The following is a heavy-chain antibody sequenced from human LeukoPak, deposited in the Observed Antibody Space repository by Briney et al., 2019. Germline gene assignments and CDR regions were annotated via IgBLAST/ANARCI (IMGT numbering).Heavy chain of an antibody. V-gene: IGHV4-59*03. Sequence: SETLSLTCIVSGGSISNYYWSWIRQPPGTELEWIGWIYYTGTTRYNPSLESRVTISLDTSKNQFSLRLSPVTAADTAVYYCARQYGSGTYPLDSWGQGTLVTVSS. CDR2: IYYTGTT. CDR1: GGSISNYY. CDR3: ARQYGSGTYPLDS. J-gene: IGHJ4*02. D-gene: IGHD3-10*01.